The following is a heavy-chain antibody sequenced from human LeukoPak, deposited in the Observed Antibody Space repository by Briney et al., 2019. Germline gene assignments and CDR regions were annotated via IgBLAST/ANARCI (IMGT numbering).Heavy chain of an antibody. CDR1: GDSVTSSY. D-gene: IGHD2-15*01. Sequence: PSETPSLTCSVSGDSVTSSYWNWIRQPPGKGLEWSGYVSSDGTTNYTPSLRSRLIMSVDTAKNDISLILTSVTASDTAIYYCARLDCFVEGCYNHWGRGTLVNVSS. CDR3: ARLDCFVEGCYNH. CDR2: VSSDGTT. J-gene: IGHJ4*02. V-gene: IGHV4-59*08.